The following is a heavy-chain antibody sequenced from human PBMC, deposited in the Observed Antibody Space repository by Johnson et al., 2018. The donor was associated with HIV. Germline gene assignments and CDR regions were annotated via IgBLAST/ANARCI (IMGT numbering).Heavy chain of an antibody. Sequence: VQLVESGGGLVQPGRSLRLSCAASGFTFDDYAMHWVRQAPGKGLEWVSGISWNSGSIGYADSVKGRFTISSDNAKNSLYLQMNSLRTEDTAVYYCAKGGGTTYCTSISCSDAFDIWGQGTMVTVSS. D-gene: IGHD2-2*01. J-gene: IGHJ3*02. CDR2: ISWNSGSI. V-gene: IGHV3-9*01. CDR1: GFTFDDYA. CDR3: AKGGGTTYCTSISCSDAFDI.